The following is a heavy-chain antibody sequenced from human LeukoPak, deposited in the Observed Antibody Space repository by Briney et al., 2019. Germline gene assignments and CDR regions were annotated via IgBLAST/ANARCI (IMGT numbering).Heavy chain of an antibody. CDR3: VRRPTVFLCDTVNI. V-gene: IGHV3-23*01. CDR1: GFAFNSYI. D-gene: IGHD4-17*01. J-gene: IGHJ3*02. CDR2: IGGSGSGA. Sequence: GGSLRLSCAASGFAFNSYIMSWVRQAPGEGLEWVSSIGGSGSGAYYSDSVRGRFIISRDNSKNMLYLQMDSLRAEDTAVYYCVRRPTVFLCDTVNIWGHGTMVTVSS.